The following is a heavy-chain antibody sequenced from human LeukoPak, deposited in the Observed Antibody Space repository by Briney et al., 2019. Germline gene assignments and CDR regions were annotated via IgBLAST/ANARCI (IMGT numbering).Heavy chain of an antibody. CDR1: GASISRYY. CDR2: IYYSGST. J-gene: IGHJ4*02. D-gene: IGHD1-14*01. Sequence: PSETLSLTCTVSGASISRYYWSWIRQPPGKGLEWIGYIYYSGSTNYNPSLKSRVTISVDKSKNQFSLKLSSVTAADTAVYYCARAPEGWGQGTLVTVSS. V-gene: IGHV4-59*12. CDR3: ARAPEG.